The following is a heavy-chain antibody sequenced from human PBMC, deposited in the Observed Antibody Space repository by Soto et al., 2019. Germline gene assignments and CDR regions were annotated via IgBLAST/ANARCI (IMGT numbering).Heavy chain of an antibody. CDR3: AKGDWHSSSSGQQLVDHFDY. Sequence: PGGSLRLSCAASGFTFSSYGMHWVRQAPGKGLEWVAVISYDGSNKYYADSVKGRFTISRDNSKNTLYLQMNSLRAEDTAVYYCAKGDWHSSSSGQQLVDHFDYWGQGTLVTVSS. V-gene: IGHV3-30*18. D-gene: IGHD6-6*01. CDR2: ISYDGSNK. J-gene: IGHJ4*02. CDR1: GFTFSSYG.